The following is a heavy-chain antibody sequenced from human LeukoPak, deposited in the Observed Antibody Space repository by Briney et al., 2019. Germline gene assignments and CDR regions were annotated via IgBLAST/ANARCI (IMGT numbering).Heavy chain of an antibody. CDR2: ISYDGNNK. V-gene: IGHV3-30*18. J-gene: IGHJ4*02. CDR1: GFTFSSYG. Sequence: PGGSLRLSCAASGFTFSSYGMHWVRQAPGKGLERVAVISYDGNNKYYADSVKGRFTISGDNSKNTLYLQMNSLRAEDTAVYYCAKEGSSIAVAGGLDFDYWGQGTLVTVSS. CDR3: AKEGSSIAVAGGLDFDY. D-gene: IGHD6-19*01.